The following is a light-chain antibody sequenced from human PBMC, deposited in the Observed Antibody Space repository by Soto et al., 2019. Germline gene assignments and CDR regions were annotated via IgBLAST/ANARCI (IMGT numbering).Light chain of an antibody. CDR3: FSYAGSDKWV. Sequence: QSVLTQPPSASGTPGQRVTISCSGSSSNIGSNTVNWYQQLPGTAPKLLIYSNNQRPSGVPDRFSGSKSGTSASLAISGLQSEDEADYYCFSYAGSDKWVFGGGTKLTVL. CDR2: SNN. V-gene: IGLV1-44*01. J-gene: IGLJ3*02. CDR1: SSNIGSNT.